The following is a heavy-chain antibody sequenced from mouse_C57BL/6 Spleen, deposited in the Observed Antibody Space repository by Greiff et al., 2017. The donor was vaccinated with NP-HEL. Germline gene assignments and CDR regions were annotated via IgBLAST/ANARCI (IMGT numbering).Heavy chain of an antibody. J-gene: IGHJ4*01. Sequence: VQLQQPGAELVRPGTSVKLSCKASGYTFTSYWMHWVKQRPGQGLEWIGVIDPSDSYTNYNQKFKGKATLTVDTSSSTAYMQLSSLTSEDSAVYYCARGGYGSSFYAMDYWGQGNSVTVSS. D-gene: IGHD1-1*01. CDR3: ARGGYGSSFYAMDY. CDR1: GYTFTSYW. CDR2: IDPSDSYT. V-gene: IGHV1-59*01.